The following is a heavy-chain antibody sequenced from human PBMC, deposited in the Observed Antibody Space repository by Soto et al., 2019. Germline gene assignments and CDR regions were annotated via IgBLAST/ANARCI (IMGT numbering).Heavy chain of an antibody. CDR1: GGSFRGYY. CDR3: ARVGRYNWNPIGHFDY. V-gene: IGHV4-34*01. CDR2: INHSGST. D-gene: IGHD1-20*01. J-gene: IGHJ4*02. Sequence: SQTLSLTCAVYGGSFRGYYWSWIRQPPGKGLEWIGEINHSGSTNYNPSLKSRVTISVDTSKNQFSLKLSSVTAADTAVYYCARVGRYNWNPIGHFDYWGQGTLVTVSS.